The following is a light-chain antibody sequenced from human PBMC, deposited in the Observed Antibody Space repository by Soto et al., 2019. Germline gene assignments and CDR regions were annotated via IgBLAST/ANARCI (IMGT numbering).Light chain of an antibody. CDR1: ESVSDNY. J-gene: IGKJ4*01. Sequence: EIVLTQSPGTLSLSPGERATLSCRASESVSDNYLAWYQQRSCQAPRLVIYGASSRASAVPDRFSGSGSGADFTLTISRLEPEDVAVYYCQQYCSSPLTFGGGTKVEIK. V-gene: IGKV3-20*01. CDR2: GAS. CDR3: QQYCSSPLT.